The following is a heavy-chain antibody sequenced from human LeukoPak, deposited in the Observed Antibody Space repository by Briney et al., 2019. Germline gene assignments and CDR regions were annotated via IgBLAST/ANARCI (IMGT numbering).Heavy chain of an antibody. J-gene: IGHJ4*02. V-gene: IGHV3-48*03. D-gene: IGHD6-19*01. CDR1: GFTFSSYE. CDR2: ISTTGSSI. Sequence: PGGSLRLSCAASGFTFSSYEMNWVHQAPGKGLEWVSYISTTGSSIYYADSVKGRFTISRDNVKNLLYLQMNSLRAEDTAVYYCARVQRGIAVALDYWGQGTLATVSS. CDR3: ARVQRGIAVALDY.